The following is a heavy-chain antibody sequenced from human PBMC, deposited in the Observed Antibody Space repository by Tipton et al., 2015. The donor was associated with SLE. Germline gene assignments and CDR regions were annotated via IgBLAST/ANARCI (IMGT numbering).Heavy chain of an antibody. CDR1: GFTFSSYG. J-gene: IGHJ4*02. D-gene: IGHD6-13*01. Sequence: SGFTFSSYGMHWVRQAPGKGLEWVSSISSSSYIYYADSVKGRFTISRDNAKNSLYLQMNSLRAEDTAVYYCARGPIAAAGTGILFDYWGQGTLVTVSS. CDR3: ARGPIAAAGTGILFDY. CDR2: ISSSSYI. V-gene: IGHV3-21*01.